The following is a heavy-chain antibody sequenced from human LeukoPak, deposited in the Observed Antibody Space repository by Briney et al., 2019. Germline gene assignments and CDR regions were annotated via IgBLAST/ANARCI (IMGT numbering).Heavy chain of an antibody. V-gene: IGHV4-59*01. J-gene: IGHJ5*02. D-gene: IGHD3-10*01. CDR1: GGSISSYY. CDR2: IYYSGST. CDR3: ARDSHFRGPTGFDP. Sequence: PSETLSLTCTVSGGSISSYYWSWIRQPPGKGLEWIGYIYYSGSTNYNPSLKSRVTISVDTSKNQLSLKLSSVTAADTAVYYCARDSHFRGPTGFDPWGQGTLVTVSS.